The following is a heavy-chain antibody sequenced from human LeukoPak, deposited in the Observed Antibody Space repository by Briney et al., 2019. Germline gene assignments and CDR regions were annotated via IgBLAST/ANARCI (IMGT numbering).Heavy chain of an antibody. CDR2: INAGSGNT. CDR3: ARTTALVTIFDY. Sequence: ASVKVSCTASGYTFTSYAMHWVRQAPGQRLEWMGWINAGSGNTKYSQKFQGRVTITRDTSASTAYMELSSLRSEDSAVYYCARTTALVTIFDYWGQGTLVTVSS. D-gene: IGHD5-18*01. J-gene: IGHJ4*02. CDR1: GYTFTSYA. V-gene: IGHV1-3*01.